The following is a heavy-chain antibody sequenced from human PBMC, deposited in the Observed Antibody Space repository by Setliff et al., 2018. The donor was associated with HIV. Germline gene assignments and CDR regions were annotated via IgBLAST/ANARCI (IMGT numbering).Heavy chain of an antibody. CDR1: GFTFSRYG. CDR3: AKGESRYYYVSLYY. D-gene: IGHD3-22*01. CDR2: LWYDGSNK. Sequence: GGSLRLSCAASGFTFSRYGMHWVRQPPGKGLEWVAGLWYDGSNKYYPDSVKGRFTISRDNSKNTLYLQMNSLRAEDTAVYYCAKGESRYYYVSLYYWGQGTLVAVSS. V-gene: IGHV3-30*02. J-gene: IGHJ1*01.